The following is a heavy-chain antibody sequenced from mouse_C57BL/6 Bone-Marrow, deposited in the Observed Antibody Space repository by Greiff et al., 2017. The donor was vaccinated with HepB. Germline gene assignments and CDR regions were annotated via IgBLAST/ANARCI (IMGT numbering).Heavy chain of an antibody. CDR1: GYTFTSYW. Sequence: VQLQQPGAELVKPGASVKLSCKASGYTFTSYWMHWVKQRPGQGLEWIGMIHPNSGSTNYNEKFKSKATLTVDKSSSTAYMQLSSLTSEDSAVYYCARRITRYWYFDVWGTGTTVTVSS. CDR2: IHPNSGST. J-gene: IGHJ1*03. V-gene: IGHV1-64*01. CDR3: ARRITRYWYFDV. D-gene: IGHD1-1*01.